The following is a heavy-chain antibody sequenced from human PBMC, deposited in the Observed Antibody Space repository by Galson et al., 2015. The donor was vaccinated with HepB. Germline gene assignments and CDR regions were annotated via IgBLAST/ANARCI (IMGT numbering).Heavy chain of an antibody. D-gene: IGHD6-13*01. CDR1: GYTFTSYG. CDR3: ARDVGYSSSWYEFDY. V-gene: IGHV1-18*01. CDR2: ISAYNGNT. Sequence: SEKVSCKASGYTFTSYGISWVRQAPGQGLEWMGWISAYNGNTNYAQKLQGRVTMTTDTSTSTAYMELRSLRSDDTAVYYCARDVGYSSSWYEFDYWGQGTLVTVSS. J-gene: IGHJ4*02.